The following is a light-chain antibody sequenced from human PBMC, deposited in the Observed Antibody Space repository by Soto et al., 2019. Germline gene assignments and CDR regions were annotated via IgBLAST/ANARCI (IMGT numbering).Light chain of an antibody. CDR3: QQRSN. J-gene: IGKJ2*01. CDR2: DAS. CDR1: QSVSSY. Sequence: EIVLTQSPATLSLSPGERATLSCRASQSVSSYLAWYQQKPGQAPRLLIYDASNRATGIPVRFSGSGYGTDFTLTISSLEPENFAVYYCQQRSNFGQGTKLEIQ. V-gene: IGKV3-11*01.